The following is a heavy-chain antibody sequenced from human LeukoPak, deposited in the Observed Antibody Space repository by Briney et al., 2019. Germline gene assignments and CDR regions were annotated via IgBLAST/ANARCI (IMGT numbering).Heavy chain of an antibody. CDR1: GYTFTNYD. V-gene: IGHV1-8*01. CDR3: ARAGGVKTAALDLDY. D-gene: IGHD6-25*01. Sequence: GASVKVSCKASGYTFTNYDINWVRQATGQGLEWMGWMNPNSGNTAYAQKFQGRVSMTGDTSISTAYMELSSLKSEDTAVYYCARAGGVKTAALDLDYWGQGTLVTVSS. CDR2: MNPNSGNT. J-gene: IGHJ4*02.